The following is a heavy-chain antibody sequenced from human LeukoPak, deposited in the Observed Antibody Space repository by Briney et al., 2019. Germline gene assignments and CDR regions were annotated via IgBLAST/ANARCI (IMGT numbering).Heavy chain of an antibody. Sequence: PSETLSLTCTVSSDSISKSAYHWGWIRQPPGRGLEWIGTIYYNRGTYYNPSLKSRVTISVDTSKNQFSLKLSSVTAADTAMYYCARTMSSSHTVYGMDVWGQGTTVTVSS. D-gene: IGHD2-2*02. CDR2: IYYNRGT. J-gene: IGHJ6*02. CDR3: ARTMSSSHTVYGMDV. V-gene: IGHV4-39*01. CDR1: SDSISKSAYH.